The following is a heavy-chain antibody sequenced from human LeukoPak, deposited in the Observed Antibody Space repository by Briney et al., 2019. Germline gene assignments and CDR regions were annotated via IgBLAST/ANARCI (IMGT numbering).Heavy chain of an antibody. CDR2: IRNKAFGGAT. D-gene: IGHD3-16*01. Sequence: PGGSLRLSCTASGFTFDDYAMSWVRQAPGKGLEWVGFIRNKAFGGATEYAASVKGRFTISRDGSKNIAYLQMNSLKTEDTAVYYCTTHRGEWVLDSWGQGTLVTVSS. CDR1: GFTFDDYA. CDR3: TTHRGEWVLDS. V-gene: IGHV3-49*04. J-gene: IGHJ4*02.